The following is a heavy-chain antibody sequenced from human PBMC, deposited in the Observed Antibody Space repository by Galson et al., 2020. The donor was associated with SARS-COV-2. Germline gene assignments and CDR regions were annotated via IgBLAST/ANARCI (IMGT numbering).Heavy chain of an antibody. CDR2: IYYSGST. V-gene: IGHV4-59*13. J-gene: IGHJ4*02. D-gene: IGHD3-22*01. CDR1: GGSISSYY. CDR3: ARKSVDDSSGAIDY. Sequence: SATLSLTCTVSGGSISSYYWSWIRQPPGKGLEWIGYIYYSGSTNYNPSLKSRVTISVDTSKNQFSLKLSSVTAADTAVYYCARKSVDDSSGAIDYWGQGTLVTVSS.